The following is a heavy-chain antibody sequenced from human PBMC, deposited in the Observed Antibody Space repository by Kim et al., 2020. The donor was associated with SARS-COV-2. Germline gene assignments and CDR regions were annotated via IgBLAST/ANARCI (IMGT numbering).Heavy chain of an antibody. D-gene: IGHD5-12*01. CDR1: GFTFRTYA. J-gene: IGHJ4*02. CDR2: VSHDGRSH. Sequence: GGSLRLSCAASGFTFRTYAMHWVRQAPGKGLEWVAVVSHDGRSHYYSDSVKGRFAISRDESENTYLQMNDLSPDDTAVYYCARPNRPYSGAPFDHWGQGTLVTVSS. V-gene: IGHV3-30*09. CDR3: ARPNRPYSGAPFDH.